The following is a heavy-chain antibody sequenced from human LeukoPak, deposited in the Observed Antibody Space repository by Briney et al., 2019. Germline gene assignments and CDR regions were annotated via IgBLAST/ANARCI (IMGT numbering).Heavy chain of an antibody. CDR1: GASISSSSYY. D-gene: IGHD4-11*01. CDR3: ARHPSIVSSPGYYYGMDV. J-gene: IGHJ6*02. CDR2: IYYSGRT. V-gene: IGHV4-39*01. Sequence: SSETLSLTCTVSGASISSSSYYWGWIRQPPGKGLEWTAIIYYSGRTYYNPSLQSRVTISIDATKNQFSLKLSSVTAADTAVYYCARHPSIVSSPGYYYGMDVWGQGTTVTVSS.